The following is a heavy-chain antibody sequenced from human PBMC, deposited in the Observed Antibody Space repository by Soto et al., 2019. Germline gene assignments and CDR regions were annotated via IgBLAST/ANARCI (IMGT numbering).Heavy chain of an antibody. J-gene: IGHJ4*02. V-gene: IGHV1-46*01. CDR3: ARQRSDRSGYNGGYNNY. D-gene: IGHD3-22*01. CDR2: ISPSDGTT. Sequence: QVQLVQSGAEVKKPGASVKVSCKASGYTFTTYYIQWVRQAPGQGLEWMGVISPSDGTTTYAQKFKGRVTMTRDTSTSTVHMELSRLRSEDTAVYYCARQRSDRSGYNGGYNNYWGQGTLVTVSS. CDR1: GYTFTTYY.